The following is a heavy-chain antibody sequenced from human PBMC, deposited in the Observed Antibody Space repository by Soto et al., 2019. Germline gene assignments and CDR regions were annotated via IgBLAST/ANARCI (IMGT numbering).Heavy chain of an antibody. CDR3: AGYDFWSGSPQGYYYGMDV. CDR1: GYSISSGYY. CDR2: IYYSGST. J-gene: IGHJ6*02. D-gene: IGHD3-3*01. V-gene: IGHV4-38-2*01. Sequence: SETLSLTCAVSGYSISSGYYWGWIRQPPGKGLEWIGSIYYSGSTYYNPSLKSRVTISVDTSKNQFSLKLSSVTAADTAVYYCAGYDFWSGSPQGYYYGMDVWGQGTTVTVS.